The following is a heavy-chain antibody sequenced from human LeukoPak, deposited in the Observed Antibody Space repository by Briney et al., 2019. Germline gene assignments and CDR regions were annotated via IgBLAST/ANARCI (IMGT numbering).Heavy chain of an antibody. V-gene: IGHV4-59*08. Sequence: SEALSLICTVSSDSINRDSWSWVRQPPGTGLEWIGNISYSGTTNYNPSLKRRVTMSVATSKNQISLKLYSVTAADSAVYYCGRQLEAYGLAADYWGQGTLVTVSS. D-gene: IGHD3/OR15-3a*01. CDR2: ISYSGTT. CDR3: GRQLEAYGLAADY. J-gene: IGHJ4*02. CDR1: SDSINRDS.